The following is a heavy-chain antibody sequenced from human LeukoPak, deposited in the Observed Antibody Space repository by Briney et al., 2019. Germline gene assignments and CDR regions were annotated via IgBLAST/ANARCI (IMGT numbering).Heavy chain of an antibody. V-gene: IGHV3-53*01. J-gene: IGHJ4*02. Sequence: GESLKISCAASGFIVSSNYMSWVRQAPGKGLEWVSVIYSGGRTYYADSVKGRFTISRDNSKNTVYLQMNSLRAEDTAVYYCARYYYDSSGHPYYFDYWGQGTLVTVSS. CDR3: ARYYYDSSGHPYYFDY. CDR1: GFIVSSNY. CDR2: IYSGGRT. D-gene: IGHD3-22*01.